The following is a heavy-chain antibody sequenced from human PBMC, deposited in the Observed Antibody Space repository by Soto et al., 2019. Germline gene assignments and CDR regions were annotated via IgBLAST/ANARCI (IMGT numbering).Heavy chain of an antibody. V-gene: IGHV4-4*02. CDR2: IYHSGST. Sequence: QVQLQESGPGLVKPSGTLSLTCAVSGGSISSSNWWSWVRQPPGKGLEWIGEIYHSGSTNYNPSLKSRVTISVDKSKNQFSLKLSSVTAADTAVYYCARFGIGYRYGRSYYYYGMDVWGQGTTVTVSS. CDR3: ARFGIGYRYGRSYYYYGMDV. J-gene: IGHJ6*02. CDR1: GGSISSSNW. D-gene: IGHD5-18*01.